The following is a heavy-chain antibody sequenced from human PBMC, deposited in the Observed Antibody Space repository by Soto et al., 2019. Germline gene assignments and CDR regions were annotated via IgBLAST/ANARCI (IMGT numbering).Heavy chain of an antibody. CDR2: ITSSGSFI. CDR1: GFTFSNST. D-gene: IGHD3-22*01. V-gene: IGHV3-21*01. CDR3: ARVPAASDRTAFYYVSKFFYFDY. J-gene: IGHJ4*02. Sequence: GGSLILSCAASGFTFSNSTMNWVRQAPGKGLEWVACITSSGSFIYYADSMKGRFTISRDDAKKSLYLQMNSLRAEDTAVYYCARVPAASDRTAFYYVSKFFYFDYWGRGTQVTVSS.